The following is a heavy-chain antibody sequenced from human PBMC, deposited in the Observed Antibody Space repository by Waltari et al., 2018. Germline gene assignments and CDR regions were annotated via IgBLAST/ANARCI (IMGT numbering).Heavy chain of an antibody. CDR1: GFTFSAYS. CDR3: ARFGGLPHNWFDP. Sequence: EVQLVESGGGLVKPGGSLRLSCAASGFTFSAYSMHWVCQPPGKGLEWVSSISTKSNYIDYVDSVKGRFTISRDNANNSLYLQMDNLRAEDTAVYYCARFGGLPHNWFDPWGQGTLVTVSS. J-gene: IGHJ5*02. V-gene: IGHV3-21*06. CDR2: ISTKSNYI. D-gene: IGHD3-16*01.